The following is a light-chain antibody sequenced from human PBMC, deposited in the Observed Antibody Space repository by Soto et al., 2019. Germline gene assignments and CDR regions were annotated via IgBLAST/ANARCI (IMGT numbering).Light chain of an antibody. V-gene: IGLV2-14*01. J-gene: IGLJ3*02. CDR3: SSFTSTNTWV. CDR2: EAF. Sequence: QSALTQVASVSGAPGQSITISCTATSSDVGGHDYVSWYLQHPGKAPKLVIYEAFNRPSGVSDRFSGSKSGSTASLTISGLQAEDEGDYYCSSFTSTNTWVFGGGTQLTVL. CDR1: SSDVGGHDY.